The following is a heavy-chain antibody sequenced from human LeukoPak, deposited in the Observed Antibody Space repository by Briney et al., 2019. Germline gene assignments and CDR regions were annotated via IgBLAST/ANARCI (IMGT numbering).Heavy chain of an antibody. CDR3: ARGSQVKVPADLYYYYYGMDV. Sequence: GASLRLSCAASEFTFSSYTMSWVRQAPGKGLQRVSAIGGSGGSTSYADSVKGRFTISRDNSKNTLYLQMNSLRAEDTAVYYCARGSQVKVPADLYYYYYGMDVWGKGTTVTVSS. J-gene: IGHJ6*04. CDR1: EFTFSSYT. CDR2: IGGSGGST. D-gene: IGHD2-2*01. V-gene: IGHV3-23*01.